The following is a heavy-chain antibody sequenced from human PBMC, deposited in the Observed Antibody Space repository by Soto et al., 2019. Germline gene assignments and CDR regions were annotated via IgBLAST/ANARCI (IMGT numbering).Heavy chain of an antibody. CDR3: ARVIENYYDSSGYYYYFDY. D-gene: IGHD3-22*01. Sequence: SETLSLTCTVSGGSISSGGYYWSWIRQHPGKGLEWIGYIYYSGSTYYNPSLKSRVTISVDTSKNQFSLKLSSVTAADTAVYYCARVIENYYDSSGYYYYFDYWGQGTLVTVSS. V-gene: IGHV4-31*03. J-gene: IGHJ4*02. CDR1: GGSISSGGYY. CDR2: IYYSGST.